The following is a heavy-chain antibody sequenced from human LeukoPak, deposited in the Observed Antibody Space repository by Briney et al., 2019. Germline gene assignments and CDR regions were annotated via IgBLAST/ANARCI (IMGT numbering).Heavy chain of an antibody. CDR3: VRVTNSGWY. V-gene: IGHV3-74*01. D-gene: IGHD6-19*01. CDR2: IDSDAIST. CDR1: GFTFSKDW. J-gene: IGHJ4*02. Sequence: GGSVRLSCGASGFTFSKDWMHWVRQAPGKGLVWVSRIDSDAISTIYADSVKGRFTISRDNAKNTLYLQMNSLTAEDTAVYYCVRVTNSGWYWGQGAQVTVSS.